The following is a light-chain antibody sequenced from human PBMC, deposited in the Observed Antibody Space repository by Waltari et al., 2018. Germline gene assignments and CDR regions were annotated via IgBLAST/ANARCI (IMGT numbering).Light chain of an antibody. Sequence: EIVLTQSPGTLYLSPGETTTLSCRASQSLNRKFLAWYQQRPGQTPRLLIYGASTRAIGTPDRFRGSGSGIDFTLTISRLQPDDFAVYYCQQYGTSPVTFGGGTKVEIK. CDR3: QQYGTSPVT. CDR1: QSLNRKF. J-gene: IGKJ4*01. CDR2: GAS. V-gene: IGKV3-20*01.